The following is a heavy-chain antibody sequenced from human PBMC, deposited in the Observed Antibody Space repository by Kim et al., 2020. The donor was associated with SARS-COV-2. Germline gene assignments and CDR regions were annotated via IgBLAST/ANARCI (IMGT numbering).Heavy chain of an antibody. J-gene: IGHJ2*01. CDR1: GGSISSYY. Sequence: SETLSLTCTVSGGSISSYYWSWIRQPAGKGLEWIGRIYTSGSTNYNPSLKSRVTMSVDTSKNQFSLKLSSVTAADTAVYYCARFIAQLKSSMPSWYFDLWGRGTLVTVSS. CDR3: ARFIAQLKSSMPSWYFDL. D-gene: IGHD2-2*01. V-gene: IGHV4-4*07. CDR2: IYTSGST.